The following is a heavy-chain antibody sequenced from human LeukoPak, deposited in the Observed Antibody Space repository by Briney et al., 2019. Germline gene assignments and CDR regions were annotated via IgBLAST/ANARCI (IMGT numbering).Heavy chain of an antibody. CDR1: GFTFSRYA. CDR2: ISSSGGST. D-gene: IGHD1-1*01. Sequence: GGSQRLSCAASGFTFSRYAMNWVRQAPGKGLEWVSGISSSGGSTYYADSVKGRFTVSRDNSNTTLFLQMTSLRAEDTAVYYCAKDHPQDTNSPPGFWGRGTLVTVSS. CDR3: AKDHPQDTNSPPGF. V-gene: IGHV3-23*01. J-gene: IGHJ4*02.